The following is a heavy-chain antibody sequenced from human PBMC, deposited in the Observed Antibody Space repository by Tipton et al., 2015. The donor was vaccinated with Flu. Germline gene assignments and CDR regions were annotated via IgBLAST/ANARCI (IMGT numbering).Heavy chain of an antibody. CDR3: GRQQTHGGSWYFFDY. J-gene: IGHJ4*02. D-gene: IGHD5-24*01. V-gene: IGHV4-59*08. Sequence: LRLSCTVSGGSISNYYWSWIRQPPGKGLEWIGNIFYSGNAHYSPSLKSRVTISVDTSNNHFSLKLSSVTAADTTVYYCGRQQTHGGSWYFFDYWGQGSLVTVTS. CDR2: IFYSGNA. CDR1: GGSISNYY.